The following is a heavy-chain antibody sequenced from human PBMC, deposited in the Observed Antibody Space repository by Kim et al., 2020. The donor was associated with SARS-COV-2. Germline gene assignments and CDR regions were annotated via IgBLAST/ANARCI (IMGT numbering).Heavy chain of an antibody. D-gene: IGHD3-3*01. Sequence: GGSLRLSCAASGFTFSSYEMNWVRQAPGKGLEWVSYISSSGSTIYYADSVKGRFTISRDNAKNSLYLQMNSLRAEDTAVYYCASLDPYYEAFRPTYHGMDVWGQGTTVTVSS. J-gene: IGHJ6*02. V-gene: IGHV3-48*03. CDR3: ASLDPYYEAFRPTYHGMDV. CDR1: GFTFSSYE. CDR2: ISSSGSTI.